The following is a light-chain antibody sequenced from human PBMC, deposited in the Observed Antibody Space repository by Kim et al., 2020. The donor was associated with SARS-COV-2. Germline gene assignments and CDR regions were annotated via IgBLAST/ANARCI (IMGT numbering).Light chain of an antibody. J-gene: IGLJ2*01. Sequence: QSALTQPRSVSGSPGQSVTISCTGSSSDVGGYNYLSWYQHHPGKAPKLMIYDVTHRPSGVPDRFSGSKSGNTASLTISGLQAEDEADYYCCSYAGSYIYVLIGGGTQLTVL. CDR2: DVT. CDR3: CSYAGSYIYVL. V-gene: IGLV2-11*01. CDR1: SSDVGGYNY.